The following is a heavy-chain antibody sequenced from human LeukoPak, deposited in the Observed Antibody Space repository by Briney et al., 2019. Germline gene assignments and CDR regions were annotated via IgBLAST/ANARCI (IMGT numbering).Heavy chain of an antibody. CDR3: ARQSKGIIVITDFQH. CDR1: GGSISSSSYY. V-gene: IGHV4-39*01. D-gene: IGHD3-22*01. CDR2: IYYSGNT. J-gene: IGHJ1*01. Sequence: KPSETLSLTCTVSGGSISSSSYYWGRIRQPPGKGLEWIGSIYYSGNTYYSPSLKSRVTISVDTSKNQFSLKLSSVTAADTAVYYCARQSKGIIVITDFQHWGQGTLVTVSS.